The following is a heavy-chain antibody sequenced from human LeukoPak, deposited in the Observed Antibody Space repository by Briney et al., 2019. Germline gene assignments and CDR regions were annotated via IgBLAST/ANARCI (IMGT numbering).Heavy chain of an antibody. CDR1: GFTFSNYR. J-gene: IGHJ4*02. CDR2: ISYDKSYT. V-gene: IGHV3-30*03. CDR3: AREAIQLWFFDY. D-gene: IGHD5-18*01. Sequence: GGSLRLSCTPSGFTFSNYRMHWVRQAPGKGLEWVAVISYDKSYTSYVDSVRGRFTISRDNSKNTLYMQMNRLRAEDRAVYYCAREAIQLWFFDYWGQGTLVTVSS.